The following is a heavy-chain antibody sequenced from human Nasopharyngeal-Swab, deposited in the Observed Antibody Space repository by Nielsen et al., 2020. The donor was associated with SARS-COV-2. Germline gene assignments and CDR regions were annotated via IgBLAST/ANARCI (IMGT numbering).Heavy chain of an antibody. D-gene: IGHD1-26*01. CDR3: ARPSSGSYQSYFDY. CDR2: ISYDGSNK. CDR1: GFTFSSYA. J-gene: IGHJ4*02. Sequence: GESLKISCAASGFTFSSYAMHWVRQAPGKGPEWVAVISYDGSNKYYADSVKGRFTISRDNSKNTLYLQMNSLRAEDTAVYYCARPSSGSYQSYFDYWGQGTLVTVSS. V-gene: IGHV3-30-3*01.